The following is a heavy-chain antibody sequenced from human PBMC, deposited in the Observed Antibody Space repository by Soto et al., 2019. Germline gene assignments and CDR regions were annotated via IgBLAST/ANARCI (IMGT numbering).Heavy chain of an antibody. D-gene: IGHD3-10*01. CDR1: GGSISSYY. J-gene: IGHJ4*02. V-gene: IGHV4-59*08. Sequence: QVQLQESGPGLVKPSETLSLTCTVSGGSISSYYWTWIRQPPGKGLEWIGFMYNSGSTHYHPSLLGRGAVALGSSKTQCPLDLRSVAAEGTARYYSAGMGYHYRSGSYPRDYWREGTLVTVSS. CDR3: AGMGYHYRSGSYPRDY. CDR2: MYNSGST.